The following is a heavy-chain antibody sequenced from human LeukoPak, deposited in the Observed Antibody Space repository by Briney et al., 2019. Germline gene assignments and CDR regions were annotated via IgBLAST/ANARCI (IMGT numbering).Heavy chain of an antibody. D-gene: IGHD2-15*01. CDR2: ISSSSSYI. CDR1: GFTFSSYS. Sequence: KPGGSLRLSCAASGFTFSSYSMNWVRQAPGKGLEWVSSISSSSSYIYYADSVKGRFTISRDNAKNSLYLQMNSLRAEDTAVYYCASPSSSLIYYYYGMDVWGKGTTVTVSS. J-gene: IGHJ6*04. V-gene: IGHV3-21*01. CDR3: ASPSSSLIYYYYGMDV.